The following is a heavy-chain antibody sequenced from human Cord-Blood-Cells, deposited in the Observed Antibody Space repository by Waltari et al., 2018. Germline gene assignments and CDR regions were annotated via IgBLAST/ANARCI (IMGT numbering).Heavy chain of an antibody. V-gene: IGHV1-24*01. Sequence: QVQLVQSGAEVKKPGASVKVSCTVSGYTLTELFMHWVRQAPGKGLEWMGGFDPEDGETIYAQKFQGRVTMTEDTSTDTAYMDLSSLRSEDTAVYYCMASYRGPYGSGSYSDYWGQGTLVTVSS. CDR2: FDPEDGET. D-gene: IGHD3-10*01. CDR3: MASYRGPYGSGSYSDY. CDR1: GYTLTELF. J-gene: IGHJ4*02.